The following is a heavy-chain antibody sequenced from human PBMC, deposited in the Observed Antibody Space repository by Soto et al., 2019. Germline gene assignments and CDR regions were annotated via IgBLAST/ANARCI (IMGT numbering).Heavy chain of an antibody. CDR1: GFTFSSHW. V-gene: IGHV3-7*01. Sequence: EVQLVESGGGLVQPGGSLRLSCVASGFTFSSHWMSWVRQAPGKGLEWVANMNQDGSEKYYVDSVKGRFTISRDNAKNSLYLQMNSLRAEDPAMYYCARDGSGWSVYWGQGTLVTVSS. CDR3: ARDGSGWSVY. D-gene: IGHD6-19*01. CDR2: MNQDGSEK. J-gene: IGHJ4*02.